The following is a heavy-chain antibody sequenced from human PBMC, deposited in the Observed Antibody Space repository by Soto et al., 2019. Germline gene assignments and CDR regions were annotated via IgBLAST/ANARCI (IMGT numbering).Heavy chain of an antibody. V-gene: IGHV3-9*01. J-gene: IGHJ4*02. CDR1: GFTFDDYA. CDR2: ISWDSGSV. CDR3: AKDIYSSVWNVFDH. D-gene: IGHD6-19*01. Sequence: PGGSLRLSCAASGFTFDDYAMHWVRQAPGKGLEWVSGISWDSGSVGYADSVKGRFTISRDNTKKSLYLRMNSLRAEDTALYYCAKDIYSSVWNVFDHCGQGVLVTVSS.